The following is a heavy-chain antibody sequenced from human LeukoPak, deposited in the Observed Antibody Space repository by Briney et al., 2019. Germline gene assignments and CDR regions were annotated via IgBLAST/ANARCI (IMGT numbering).Heavy chain of an antibody. J-gene: IGHJ4*02. CDR1: GGSINNYY. CDR3: ARRRKNDYVWGSYRPNYFDY. D-gene: IGHD3-16*02. Sequence: SETLSLTCTVSGGSINNYYWSWVRQPPGAGLEWLAYIYYTGSTNYNPSLKSRVTISVDTSKNQFSLKLSSVTAADTAVYYCARRRKNDYVWGSYRPNYFDYWGQGTLVTVSS. V-gene: IGHV4-59*12. CDR2: IYYTGST.